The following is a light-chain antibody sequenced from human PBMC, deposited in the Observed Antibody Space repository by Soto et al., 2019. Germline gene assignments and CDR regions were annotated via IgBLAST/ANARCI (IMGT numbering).Light chain of an antibody. V-gene: IGLV2-23*01. J-gene: IGLJ3*02. CDR3: CSYAGSHTWV. CDR1: SSDVGSYNL. Sequence: QSALTQPASVSGSPGQSITISCTGTSSDVGSYNLVSWYQQHPGKAPKVLIYESSQRPSGISNRVSGSRSGNTASLTISGFQAEDEAHYYCCSYAGSHTWVFGGGTKLTVL. CDR2: ESS.